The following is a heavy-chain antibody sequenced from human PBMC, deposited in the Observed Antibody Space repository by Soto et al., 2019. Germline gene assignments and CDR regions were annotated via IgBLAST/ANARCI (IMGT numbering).Heavy chain of an antibody. CDR2: INPSGGST. D-gene: IGHD3-22*01. CDR3: ARDREYYDSSGYYYYYYYGMDV. Sequence: ASVKVSCKASGYTVTSYYMHWVRQAPGQGLECMGIINPSGGSTSYAQKFQGRVTMTRYTSTSTVYMELSSLRSEDTAVYYCARDREYYDSSGYYYYYYYGMDVWGQGTTVTVSS. V-gene: IGHV1-46*01. J-gene: IGHJ6*02. CDR1: GYTVTSYY.